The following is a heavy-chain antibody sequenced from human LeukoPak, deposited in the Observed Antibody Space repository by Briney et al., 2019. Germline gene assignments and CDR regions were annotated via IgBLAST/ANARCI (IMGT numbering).Heavy chain of an antibody. V-gene: IGHV4-34*01. CDR3: ARGKYYYDSSGYYFIDY. CDR2: INHSGST. J-gene: IGHJ4*02. Sequence: SETLSLTCAVYGGSFSGYYWSWIRQPPGKGLEWIGEINHSGSTNYNPSLKSRVTISVDTSKNQFSLKLSSVTAADTAVYYCARGKYYYDSSGYYFIDYWGQGTLVTVSS. D-gene: IGHD3-22*01. CDR1: GGSFSGYY.